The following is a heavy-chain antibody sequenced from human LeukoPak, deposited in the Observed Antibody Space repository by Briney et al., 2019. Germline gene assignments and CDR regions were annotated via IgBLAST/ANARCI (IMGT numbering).Heavy chain of an antibody. CDR1: GGSISSNY. Sequence: SETLSLTCTVSGGSISSNYWSWVWHPQAQGRGWDGYIYYSGSTNYNPSLKSRVTISVDPSKNQFSLKLSSVTAADTAVYYCARVLGDGSGWYGGQLDYWGQGTLVTVSS. V-gene: IGHV4-59*01. D-gene: IGHD6-19*01. CDR3: ARVLGDGSGWYGGQLDY. CDR2: IYYSGST. J-gene: IGHJ4*02.